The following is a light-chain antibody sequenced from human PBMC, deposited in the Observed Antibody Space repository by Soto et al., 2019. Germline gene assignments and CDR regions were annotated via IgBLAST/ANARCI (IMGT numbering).Light chain of an antibody. V-gene: IGKV1-39*01. CDR3: QQANTFPLT. Sequence: DIHITQSPSSLSASVGDRVTITCRASQSISSNLIWYQQKPGEAPKPLIYTASSLYSGVPSRFSGSGSGTDFTLTITSLQPEDFATYYCQQANTFPLTFGQGTRLEIK. J-gene: IGKJ5*01. CDR2: TAS. CDR1: QSISSN.